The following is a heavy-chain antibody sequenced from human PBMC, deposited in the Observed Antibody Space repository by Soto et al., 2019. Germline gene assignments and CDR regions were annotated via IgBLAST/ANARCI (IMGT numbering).Heavy chain of an antibody. V-gene: IGHV3-23*01. J-gene: IGHJ4*02. Sequence: EVQLLESGGGLVQPGRSLRLSCAASGFTLSSDAMSWVRQAPGKGLEWVSLISSSGGGTYYADSVNGRFTISRDSSRNMLYLQMNSLRPEDTATYYCAARSSGYPYWGQGTLVTVSS. CDR2: ISSSGGGT. CDR1: GFTLSSDA. CDR3: AARSSGYPY. D-gene: IGHD3-22*01.